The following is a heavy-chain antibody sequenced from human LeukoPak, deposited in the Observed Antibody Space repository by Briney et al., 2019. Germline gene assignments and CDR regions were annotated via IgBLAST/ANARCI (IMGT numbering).Heavy chain of an antibody. J-gene: IGHJ4*02. D-gene: IGHD2-8*01. CDR2: INWNGDST. V-gene: IGHV3-20*04. Sequence: PGGSLRLSCAASEFSVGSNYMTWVRQAPGKGLEWVSGINWNGDSTGYADSVKGRFTISRDNAKYSLYLQINSLRVEDSALYYCARSAANGARHQGPFDYWGQGTLVTVSS. CDR1: EFSVGSNY. CDR3: ARSAANGARHQGPFDY.